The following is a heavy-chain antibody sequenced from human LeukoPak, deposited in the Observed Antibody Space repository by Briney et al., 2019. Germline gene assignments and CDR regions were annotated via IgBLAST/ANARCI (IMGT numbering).Heavy chain of an antibody. V-gene: IGHV3-64*01. Sequence: GGSLRLSCAASGFTFSSYAMHWVRQAPGKGLEYVSAISSNGGSTYYANSVKGRFTISRDNSKNTLYLQMGSLRAEDMAVYYCARAVLLWLGELGYYFDYWGQGTLVTVSS. CDR2: ISSNGGST. CDR3: ARAVLLWLGELGYYFDY. CDR1: GFTFSSYA. D-gene: IGHD3-10*01. J-gene: IGHJ4*02.